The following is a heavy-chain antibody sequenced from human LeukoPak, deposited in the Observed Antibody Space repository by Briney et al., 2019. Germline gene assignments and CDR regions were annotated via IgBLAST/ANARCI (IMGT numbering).Heavy chain of an antibody. D-gene: IGHD2-21*01. CDR2: INTKGET. J-gene: IGHJ4*02. Sequence: SETLSLTCTVSGVSMSAYQRSWVRQSPEKGLEWIGCINTKGETSYNPSLKSRVTTSVDTSKSQFSLRLTSVTAADTAVYYCATSNDAKIAPFDHWGQGAPVTVSS. V-gene: IGHV4-4*09. CDR3: ATSNDAKIAPFDH. CDR1: GVSMSAYQ.